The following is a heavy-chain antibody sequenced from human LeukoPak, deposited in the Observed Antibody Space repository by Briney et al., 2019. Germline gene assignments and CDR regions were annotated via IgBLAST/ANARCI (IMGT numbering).Heavy chain of an antibody. J-gene: IGHJ6*02. CDR3: ISYGMDV. V-gene: IGHV3-53*01. Sequence: GGSLRLSCAASGFTVSSNYMSWVRQAPGKGLEWVSVIYSGGNTYYADSVKGRFTISRDNSKNTLYLQMNSLRAEDTAVHYCISYGMDVWGQGTTVTVSS. CDR1: GFTVSSNY. D-gene: IGHD2-21*01. CDR2: IYSGGNT.